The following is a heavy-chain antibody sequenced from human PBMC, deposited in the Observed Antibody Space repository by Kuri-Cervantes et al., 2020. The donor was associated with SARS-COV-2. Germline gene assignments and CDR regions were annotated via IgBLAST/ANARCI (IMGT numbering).Heavy chain of an antibody. D-gene: IGHD3-3*01. J-gene: IGHJ4*02. CDR2: VYISGST. Sequence: GSLRLSCSVSEGSMRAHYYSWIRQTAAMGLEWIGRVYISGSTNYNPSLKGRVTMSVDTSKSQFSLKLSSVTAADTAVYYCARELTYYDFWSGYSPAYYFDYWGQGTLVTVSS. CDR1: EGSMRAHY. CDR3: ARELTYYDFWSGYSPAYYFDY. V-gene: IGHV4-4*07.